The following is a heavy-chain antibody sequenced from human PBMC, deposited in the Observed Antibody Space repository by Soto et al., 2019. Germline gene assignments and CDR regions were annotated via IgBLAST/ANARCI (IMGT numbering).Heavy chain of an antibody. CDR1: GFTFSSYA. CDR3: VKDVYPSSSSYYYYYYMAV. D-gene: IGHD6-6*01. Sequence: GGSLRLSCSASGFTFSSYAMHWVRQAPGKGLEYVSAISSNGGSTYYADSVKDRFTISRDNSKNTLYLQMSRLRAEDTAVYYCVKDVYPSSSSYYYYYYMAVWGKGTTVTVSS. CDR2: ISSNGGST. V-gene: IGHV3-64D*09. J-gene: IGHJ6*03.